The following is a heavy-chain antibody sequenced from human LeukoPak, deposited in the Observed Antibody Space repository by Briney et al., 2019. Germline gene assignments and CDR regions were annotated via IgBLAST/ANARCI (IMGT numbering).Heavy chain of an antibody. CDR1: GFTFSSYG. Sequence: PGRSLRLSCAASGFTFSSYGMHWVRQAPGKGLEWVAVISYDGSNKYYADSVKGRFTISRDNSKNTLYLQMNSLRAEDTAVSYCAKDISGAGYSSGWSYFDYWGQGTLVTVSS. CDR2: ISYDGSNK. J-gene: IGHJ4*02. CDR3: AKDISGAGYSSGWSYFDY. D-gene: IGHD6-19*01. V-gene: IGHV3-30*18.